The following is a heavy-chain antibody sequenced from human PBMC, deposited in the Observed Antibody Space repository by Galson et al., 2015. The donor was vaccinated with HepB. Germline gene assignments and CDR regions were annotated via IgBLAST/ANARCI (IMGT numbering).Heavy chain of an antibody. V-gene: IGHV2-5*02. Sequence: PALVKPTQTLTLTCTFSGFSLTTIGVGVGWIRQPPGKALEWLALIYWDDDKRYSPSLKTRLIVAKDTSKNQVVLTLTNVDPVDTATYYCAHRLLDDNGYYLGNFDYWGQGTLVTVSS. J-gene: IGHJ4*02. CDR2: IYWDDDK. CDR1: GFSLTTIGVG. D-gene: IGHD3-3*01. CDR3: AHRLLDDNGYYLGNFDY.